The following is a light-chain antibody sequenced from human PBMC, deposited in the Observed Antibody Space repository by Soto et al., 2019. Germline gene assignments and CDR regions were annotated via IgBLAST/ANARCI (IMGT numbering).Light chain of an antibody. J-gene: IGLJ2*01. Sequence: QSALTQPRSGSGSPGQSVTISCTGTSSDVGGYNYVSWYQQHPGKAPKLMIYDVSKRPSGVPDRFSGSKSGNTASLTISGLQAEDEADYYCCSYAGSYTVVFGGGTKVTVL. CDR1: SSDVGGYNY. CDR3: CSYAGSYTVV. CDR2: DVS. V-gene: IGLV2-11*01.